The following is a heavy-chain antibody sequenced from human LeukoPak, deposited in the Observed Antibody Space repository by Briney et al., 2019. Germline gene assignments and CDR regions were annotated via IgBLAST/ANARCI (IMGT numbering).Heavy chain of an antibody. CDR1: GFTFSSYA. D-gene: IGHD6-19*01. Sequence: SGGSLRLACAASGFTFSSYAIHWVRQAPGKGLEWVAVISYDGNNKYYADSVKGRFTISRDNSKHTLYLQMNSLSAEATALYYCARPYSSGWYRDFDYWGQGTLVTVSS. CDR2: ISYDGNNK. J-gene: IGHJ4*02. CDR3: ARPYSSGWYRDFDY. V-gene: IGHV3-30-3*01.